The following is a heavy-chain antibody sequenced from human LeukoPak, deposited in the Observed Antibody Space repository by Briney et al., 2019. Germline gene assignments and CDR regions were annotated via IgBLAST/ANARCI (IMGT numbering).Heavy chain of an antibody. CDR1: GFTFSSYA. CDR3: ARVESSVEWLLHGLDP. D-gene: IGHD3-3*01. V-gene: IGHV3-23*01. Sequence: GGSLRLSCAASGFTFSSYAMSWVRQAPGKGLEWVSAISGSGGSTYYADSVKGRFTISRDNAKNSLYLQMNSLRAEDTAVYYCARVESSVEWLLHGLDPWGQGTLVTVSS. J-gene: IGHJ5*02. CDR2: ISGSGGST.